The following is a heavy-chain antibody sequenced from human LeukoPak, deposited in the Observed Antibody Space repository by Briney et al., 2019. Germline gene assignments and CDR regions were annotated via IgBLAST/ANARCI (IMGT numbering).Heavy chain of an antibody. J-gene: IGHJ4*02. D-gene: IGHD6-19*01. CDR3: ARDRSGWYFPLDY. V-gene: IGHV1-2*06. Sequence: GASVKVSCKASGYTFTGYYMHWVRQAPGQGLEWMGRINPNSGGTNYAQKFQGRVTMTRDTSISTAYMGLSRLRSDDTAVYYCARDRSGWYFPLDYWGQGTLVTVSS. CDR1: GYTFTGYY. CDR2: INPNSGGT.